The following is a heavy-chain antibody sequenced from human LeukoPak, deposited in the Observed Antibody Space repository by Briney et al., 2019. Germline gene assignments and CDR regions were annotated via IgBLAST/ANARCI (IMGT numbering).Heavy chain of an antibody. CDR1: GFTFSTYD. CDR2: ISGGGGVA. Sequence: GGSLRLSCAASGFTFSTYDMSWVRQAPGKGLEWVSSISGGGGVAYYADSVKGRFSIPRDNSKNTVSLQMSSLRAEDAAVYYCAKDGCSGGSCLKTDYWGQGTLVTVSS. V-gene: IGHV3-23*01. D-gene: IGHD2-15*01. J-gene: IGHJ4*02. CDR3: AKDGCSGGSCLKTDY.